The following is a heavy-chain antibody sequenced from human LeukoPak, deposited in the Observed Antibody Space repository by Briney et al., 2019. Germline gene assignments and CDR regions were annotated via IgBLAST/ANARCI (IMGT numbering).Heavy chain of an antibody. Sequence: GSLRLSCTVSGFTFTNYWMTWVRLAPGKGLEWVTFIRYDGSNTYAESVKGRFTISRDNSKNTVYLQMNSLAIEDTAIYYCAKNRWGSVATPDSWGQGTVVTVSS. CDR1: GFTFTNYW. D-gene: IGHD5-12*01. J-gene: IGHJ4*02. CDR2: IRYDGSNT. V-gene: IGHV3-30*02. CDR3: AKNRWGSVATPDS.